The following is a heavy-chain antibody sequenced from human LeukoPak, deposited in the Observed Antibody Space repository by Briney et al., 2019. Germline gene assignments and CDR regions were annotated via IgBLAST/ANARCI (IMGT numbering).Heavy chain of an antibody. J-gene: IGHJ4*02. V-gene: IGHV4-34*01. CDR2: INHSGYT. CDR1: GVPFSNYY. CDR3: TRAVAGHPD. D-gene: IGHD6-19*01. Sequence: SETLSLTCAVSGVPFSNYYWSWVRQSSSQGLEWIGEINHSGYTNYNPSLKSRVTMSIDTSKNQFSLKLTSVTAADAGVYYCTRAVAGHPDWGQGTLVTVSS.